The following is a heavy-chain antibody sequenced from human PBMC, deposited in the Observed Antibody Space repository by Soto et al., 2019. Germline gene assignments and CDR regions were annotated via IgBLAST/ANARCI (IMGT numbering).Heavy chain of an antibody. D-gene: IGHD5-18*01. CDR1: RFTFSNYW. CDR3: ARAAYSNDGLDG. CDR2: IKEDGSET. V-gene: IGHV3-7*04. Sequence: DVQLVESGGGLVQPGGSLRLSCAAYRFTFSNYWMTWVRQAPGKGLEWVANIKEDGSETSHVDSVKGRFTISRDNAKNSLYLQMNSLRAEDTAVYYCARAAYSNDGLDGWGQGTTVTVS. J-gene: IGHJ6*02.